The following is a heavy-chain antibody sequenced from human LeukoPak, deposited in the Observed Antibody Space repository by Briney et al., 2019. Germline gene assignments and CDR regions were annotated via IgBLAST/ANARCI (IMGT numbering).Heavy chain of an antibody. Sequence: PSETLSLTCTVSGGSISSGDYYWSWIRQPPGKGLEWIGYIYYSGSTYYNPSLKSRVTISVDTSKNQFSLELSSVTAADTAVYYCARVPQAGTGYAFDIWGQGTKVTVSS. V-gene: IGHV4-30-4*01. J-gene: IGHJ3*02. D-gene: IGHD1-1*01. CDR3: ARVPQAGTGYAFDI. CDR1: GGSISSGDYY. CDR2: IYYSGST.